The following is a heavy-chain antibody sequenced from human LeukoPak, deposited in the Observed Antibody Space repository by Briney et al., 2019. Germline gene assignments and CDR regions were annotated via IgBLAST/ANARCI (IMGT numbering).Heavy chain of an antibody. Sequence: GGSLRLSCAASGFIFSSYANHWVRQAPGKGLEWVAVISDDGSNQYYADSVKGRFIVSRDNSKNTLYLQMNSLKTEDTAVYYCTTESPGILWFGELLAPDYWGQGTLVTVSS. CDR1: GFIFSSYA. V-gene: IGHV3-30-3*01. CDR3: TTESPGILWFGELLAPDY. J-gene: IGHJ4*02. CDR2: ISDDGSNQ. D-gene: IGHD3-10*01.